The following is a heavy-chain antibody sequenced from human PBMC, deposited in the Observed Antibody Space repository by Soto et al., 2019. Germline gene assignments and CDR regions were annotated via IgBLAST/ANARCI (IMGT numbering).Heavy chain of an antibody. D-gene: IGHD3-22*01. CDR2: IIPIFGTA. CDR3: ATRGTMIVVVTHDAFDI. Sequence: SVKVSCKASGGTFSSYAISWVRQAPGQGLEWMGGIIPIFGTANYAQKFQGRVTITADESTSTAYMELSSLRSEDTAVYYCATRGTMIVVVTHDAFDIWGQGTMVTV. V-gene: IGHV1-69*13. CDR1: GGTFSSYA. J-gene: IGHJ3*02.